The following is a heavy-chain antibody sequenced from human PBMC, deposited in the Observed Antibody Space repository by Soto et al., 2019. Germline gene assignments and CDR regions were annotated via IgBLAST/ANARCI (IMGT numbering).Heavy chain of an antibody. CDR3: ARELDIVVVPSAISY. CDR1: GFTFRTYA. Sequence: GGSLRLSCAASGFTFRTYARNWVRQAPGKGLECVSTISGSNGRTYYADSVKGRFTISRDNSKDTLFLQMNSLRAEDTAIYYCARELDIVVVPSAISYWGQGTLVT. D-gene: IGHD2-2*02. J-gene: IGHJ4*02. V-gene: IGHV3-23*01. CDR2: ISGSNGRT.